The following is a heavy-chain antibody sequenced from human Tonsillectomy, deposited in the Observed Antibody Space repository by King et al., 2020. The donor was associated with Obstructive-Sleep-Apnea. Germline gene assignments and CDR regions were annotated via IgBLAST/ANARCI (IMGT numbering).Heavy chain of an antibody. CDR3: AKDVDVRGPYLFYFDY. CDR2: ITWDSGTV. CDR1: GFSFDDFA. V-gene: IGHV3-9*01. D-gene: IGHD2-15*01. J-gene: IGHJ4*02. Sequence: EVQLVESGGGLVQPGRSLRLSCAASGFSFDDFAMHCVRQAPGKCLEWVSGITWDSGTVAYADSMKGRFTISTDNARNSLYLHLNSVTIEDTALYYCAKDVDVRGPYLFYFDYWGQGTLVTVSS.